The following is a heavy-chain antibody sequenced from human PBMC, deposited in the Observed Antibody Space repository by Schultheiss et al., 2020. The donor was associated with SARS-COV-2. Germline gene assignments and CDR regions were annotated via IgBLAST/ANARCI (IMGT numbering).Heavy chain of an antibody. CDR2: ISGSGGST. D-gene: IGHD3-9*01. J-gene: IGHJ4*02. V-gene: IGHV3-23*01. CDR3: ARVKPYDILTGYRR. CDR1: EFTFNSYA. Sequence: GGSLRLSCAASEFTFNSYAMHWVRQAPGKGLEWVSAISGSGGSTYYADSVKGRFTISRDNAKNSLYLQMNSLRAEDTAVYYCARVKPYDILTGYRRWGQGTLVTVSS.